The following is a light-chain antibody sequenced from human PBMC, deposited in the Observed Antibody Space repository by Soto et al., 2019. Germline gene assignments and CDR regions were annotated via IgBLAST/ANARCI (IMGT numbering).Light chain of an antibody. Sequence: DIQMTQSPSTLSASVGDRVAITCRASQGISTWLAWYQQKAGKAPNLLIYGASNLHSGVPSRFSGSGSGTNFTLTIGSLQPEDFATYYCQQDNSFPVTFGPGTRLEIK. CDR1: QGISTW. V-gene: IGKV1-12*01. CDR3: QQDNSFPVT. J-gene: IGKJ5*01. CDR2: GAS.